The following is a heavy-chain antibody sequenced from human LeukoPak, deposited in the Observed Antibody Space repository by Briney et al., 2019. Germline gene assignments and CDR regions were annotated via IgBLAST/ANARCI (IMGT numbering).Heavy chain of an antibody. V-gene: IGHV3-74*01. J-gene: IGHJ4*02. D-gene: IGHD6-19*01. CDR1: GFRFSGYW. CDR2: IDNDGHGI. CDR3: ARGRSSGRYGIFDY. Sequence: GGSLRLSCAASGFRFSGYWMHWVRQGPEKGLELVSRIDNDGHGIIYADSVKGRFTTSRDNAKNSLYLQINSLRAEDTAVYYCARGRSSGRYGIFDYWGQGALVTVSS.